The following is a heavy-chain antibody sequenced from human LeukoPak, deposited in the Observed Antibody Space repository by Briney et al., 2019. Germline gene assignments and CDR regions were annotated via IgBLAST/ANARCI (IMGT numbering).Heavy chain of an antibody. V-gene: IGHV3-30*18. CDR2: ISYDGANK. CDR1: GCTFSNYG. Sequence: GRSLRLSCAASGCTFSNYGMHWVCLAPGKGLEWVAVISYDGANKYYADSVKGRFTISRDNSKNTLYLQMNSLRAEDTAVYYCGNHFPHFDYWGQGTLVTVSS. D-gene: IGHD2/OR15-2a*01. J-gene: IGHJ4*02. CDR3: GNHFPHFDY.